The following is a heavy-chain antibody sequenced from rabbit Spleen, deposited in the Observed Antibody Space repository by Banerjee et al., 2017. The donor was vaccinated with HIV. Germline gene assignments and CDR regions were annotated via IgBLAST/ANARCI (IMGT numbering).Heavy chain of an antibody. J-gene: IGHJ6*01. D-gene: IGHD8-1*01. Sequence: QEQLEESGGGLVQPEGSLTLTCTASGFSFSSSYYMCWVRQAPGKGLEWIACIYAGSSGGTYYASWAKGRFTISKTSSTTMTLQMTSLTIADTATYFCARDAGTSFSTYGMDLWGPGTLVTVS. CDR1: GFSFSSSYY. V-gene: IGHV1S45*01. CDR2: IYAGSSGGT. CDR3: ARDAGTSFSTYGMDL.